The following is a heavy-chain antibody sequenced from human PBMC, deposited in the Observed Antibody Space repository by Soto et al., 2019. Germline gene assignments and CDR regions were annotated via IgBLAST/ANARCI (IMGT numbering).Heavy chain of an antibody. Sequence: QVQLQESGPGLVKPSQTLSLTCTVSGGSISSGDYYWSWIRQPPGKGLEWIGYIYYSGSTHYNPSLKSRVTISVDTSKNQCSLKLSSVTAADTAVYYCARELRGGYCSGGSCSVFDPWGQGTLVTVSS. J-gene: IGHJ5*02. CDR1: GGSISSGDYY. V-gene: IGHV4-30-4*01. D-gene: IGHD2-15*01. CDR3: ARELRGGYCSGGSCSVFDP. CDR2: IYYSGST.